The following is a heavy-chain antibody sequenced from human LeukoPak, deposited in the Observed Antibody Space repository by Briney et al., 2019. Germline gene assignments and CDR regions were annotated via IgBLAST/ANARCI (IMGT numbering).Heavy chain of an antibody. D-gene: IGHD2-2*02. Sequence: SVKVSCKASGGTFSSYAISWVRQAPGQGLEWMGRIIPILGIANYAQKFQGRVTITADKSTSTAYMELSSLRSEDTAVYYCASDPTVYCSSTSCYSNYWGQGTLVTVSS. CDR2: IIPILGIA. J-gene: IGHJ4*02. CDR3: ASDPTVYCSSTSCYSNY. V-gene: IGHV1-69*04. CDR1: GGTFSSYA.